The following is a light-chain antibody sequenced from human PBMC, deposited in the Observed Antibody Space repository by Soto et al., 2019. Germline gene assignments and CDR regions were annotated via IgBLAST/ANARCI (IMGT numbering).Light chain of an antibody. V-gene: IGKV1-6*01. Sequence: RNDLGWYQQKPGKAPKLLIYAASILQSGVPSRFSGSGSGTDFTLTISSLQPEDFATYYCLQDYNYPLTFGGGTKVDI. CDR2: AAS. CDR1: RND. CDR3: LQDYNYPLT. J-gene: IGKJ4*01.